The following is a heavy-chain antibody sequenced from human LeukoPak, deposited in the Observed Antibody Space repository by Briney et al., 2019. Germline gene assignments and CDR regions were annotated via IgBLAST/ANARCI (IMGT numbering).Heavy chain of an antibody. Sequence: PSETLSLTCTVSNFSIGRGYYWAWIRQPPGKGLEWIANMFHSGTTFYNPSLRSRVTLSIDTSKNQLSLKLRSVTASDTAVYYCARVGSPSVTIVERLYYFDYWGHGTPVTVSS. J-gene: IGHJ4*01. D-gene: IGHD2-21*01. V-gene: IGHV4-38-2*02. CDR2: MFHSGTT. CDR1: NFSIGRGYY. CDR3: ARVGSPSVTIVERLYYFDY.